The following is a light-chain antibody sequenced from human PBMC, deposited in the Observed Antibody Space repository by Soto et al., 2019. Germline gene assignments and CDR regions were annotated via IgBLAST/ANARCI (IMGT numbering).Light chain of an antibody. Sequence: QTVVTQEPSLTVSPGGTVTLTCASSTGAVTSGSYPTWFQQKPGQAPRPLIYSTNNKHSWTPARFSGSLLGGQAALTLSGAQPEDEAEYYCLLYYGGVYVFGAGTQLTVL. CDR3: LLYYGGVYV. CDR2: STN. V-gene: IGLV7-43*01. CDR1: TGAVTSGSY. J-gene: IGLJ7*01.